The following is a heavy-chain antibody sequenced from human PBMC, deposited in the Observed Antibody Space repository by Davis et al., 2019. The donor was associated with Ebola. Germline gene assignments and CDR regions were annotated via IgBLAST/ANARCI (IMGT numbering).Heavy chain of an antibody. D-gene: IGHD3-9*01. CDR1: GGSISSGGYS. Sequence: MPSETLSLTCAVSGGSISSGGYSWSWIRQPPGKGLEWIGYIYHSGSTYYNPSLKSRVTISVATSKNQFSLKLSSVTAADTAVYYCAREELRYFDWYNWFDPWGQGTLVTVSS. J-gene: IGHJ5*02. CDR3: AREELRYFDWYNWFDP. CDR2: IYHSGST. V-gene: IGHV4-30-2*01.